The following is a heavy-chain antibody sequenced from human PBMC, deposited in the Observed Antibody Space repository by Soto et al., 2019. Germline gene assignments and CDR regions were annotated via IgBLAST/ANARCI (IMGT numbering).Heavy chain of an antibody. V-gene: IGHV1-69*01. CDR3: ARGRRGAGVVIIRGDYYYYGMDV. CDR1: GGTFSSYA. Sequence: QVQLVQSGAEVKKPGSSVKVSCKASGGTFSSYAISWVRQAPGQGLEWMGGIIPIFGTANYAQKFQGRVTITAEESTSTAYMELSSLRSEDTAVYYCARGRRGAGVVIIRGDYYYYGMDVWGQGTTVTVSS. CDR2: IIPIFGTA. J-gene: IGHJ6*02. D-gene: IGHD3-3*01.